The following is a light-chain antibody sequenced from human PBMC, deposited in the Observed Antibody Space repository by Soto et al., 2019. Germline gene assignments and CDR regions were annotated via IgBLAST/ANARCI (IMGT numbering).Light chain of an antibody. CDR2: GVT. CDR1: SSDIGAYNY. Sequence: QSVLTQPASVSGSPGRSITISCTGTSSDIGAYNYVCWYQQYPGKAPKLMIYGVTNRPSGVSNRFSGSKTGNTASLTISGLQAEDEADYYCFSHRSGDSHVFGTGTKVTVL. J-gene: IGLJ1*01. CDR3: FSHRSGDSHV. V-gene: IGLV2-14*01.